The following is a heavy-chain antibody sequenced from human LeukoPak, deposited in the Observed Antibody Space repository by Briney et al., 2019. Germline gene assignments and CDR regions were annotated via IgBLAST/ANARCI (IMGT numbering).Heavy chain of an antibody. D-gene: IGHD4-17*01. CDR2: ISSSSSYI. J-gene: IGHJ4*02. CDR1: GFTFGDYA. CDR3: ARGGDYGDNFDY. V-gene: IGHV3-21*01. Sequence: GGSLRLSCTASGFTFGDYAVSWFRQAPGKGLEWVSSISSSSSYIYYADSVKGRFTISRDNAKNSLYLQMNSLRAEDTAVYYCARGGDYGDNFDYWGQGTLVTVSS.